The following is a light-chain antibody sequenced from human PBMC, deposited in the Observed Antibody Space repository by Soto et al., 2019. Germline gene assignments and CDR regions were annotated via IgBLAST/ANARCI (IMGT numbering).Light chain of an antibody. CDR1: SSDVGGYNY. V-gene: IGLV2-14*01. J-gene: IGLJ1*01. CDR3: SSYTSSSTLYV. Sequence: QSALTQPASVSGSPGQSITISCTGTSSDVGGYNYVSWYQQHPGKAPKLMIYDVSNRPSGVSNRFSGSKSGNTASLTISGLQAEDEADYYCSSYTSSSTLYVFRTGTKVNLL. CDR2: DVS.